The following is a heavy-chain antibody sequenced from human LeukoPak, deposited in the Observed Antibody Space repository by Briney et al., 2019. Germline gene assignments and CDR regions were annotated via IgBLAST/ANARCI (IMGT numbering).Heavy chain of an antibody. V-gene: IGHV3-15*07. J-gene: IGHJ5*02. D-gene: IGHD3-9*01. Sequence: GGSLRLSCTPSGTASGFSFNNAWMNWVRQAPGKGLEWVGRIDKISDGARTAYNIPVKGRFTVSRDDSQSTVYLQMSSLKTEDTVANNATSPLTRWGEIAWGKETLVTASS. CDR1: GFSFNNAW. CDR2: IDKISDGART. CDR3: TSPLTRWGEIA.